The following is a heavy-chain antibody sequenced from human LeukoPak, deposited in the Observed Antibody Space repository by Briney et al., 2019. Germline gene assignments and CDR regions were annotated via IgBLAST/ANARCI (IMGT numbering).Heavy chain of an antibody. CDR1: GFSFSYYW. D-gene: IGHD2-15*01. CDR2: IKPDGTEK. Sequence: GGSLRLSCAASGFSFSYYWMSWVRQAPGKGPEWVANIKPDGTEKYYVDSVKGRFTISRDNAKNSLYLQMNSLRAEDTAVYYCARDRDSATYYYYGMDVWGQGTTVTVSS. V-gene: IGHV3-7*01. CDR3: ARDRDSATYYYYGMDV. J-gene: IGHJ6*02.